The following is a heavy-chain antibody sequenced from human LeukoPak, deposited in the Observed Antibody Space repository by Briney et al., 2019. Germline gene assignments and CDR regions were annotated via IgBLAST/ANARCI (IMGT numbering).Heavy chain of an antibody. CDR2: INSDGSGT. CDR1: GFTFNSYW. Sequence: PGGSLRLSCAASGFTFNSYWMHWVRQAPGKGLVWVSRINSDGSGTSDADFVKGRFTISRDNSKNTLYLQMNSLRAEDTAMYYCARDRLTMDAFDIWGQGTLVTVSS. V-gene: IGHV3-74*01. J-gene: IGHJ3*02. CDR3: ARDRLTMDAFDI. D-gene: IGHD3-10*01.